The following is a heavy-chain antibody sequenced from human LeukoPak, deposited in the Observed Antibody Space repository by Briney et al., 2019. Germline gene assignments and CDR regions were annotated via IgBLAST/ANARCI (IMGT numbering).Heavy chain of an antibody. V-gene: IGHV4-31*11. J-gene: IGHJ4*02. D-gene: IGHD7-27*01. Sequence: SETLSLTCAVYGGSFSGYYWSWIRQHPGKGLEWIGYIYYSGSTYYNLSLKSRVTISVDTSKNQFSLKLSSVTAADTAVYYCAREVTGVVLDYWGQGTLVTVSS. CDR3: AREVTGVVLDY. CDR1: GGSFSGYY. CDR2: IYYSGST.